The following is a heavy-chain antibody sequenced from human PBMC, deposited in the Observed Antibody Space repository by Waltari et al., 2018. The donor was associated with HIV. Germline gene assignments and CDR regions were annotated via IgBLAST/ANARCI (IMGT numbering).Heavy chain of an antibody. D-gene: IGHD1-26*01. CDR2: IYHSGST. V-gene: IGHV4-38-2*01. CDR1: GYSISSGYY. Sequence: QVQLQESGPGLVKPSETLSLTCAVSGYSISSGYYWGWIRQPPGKGLEWIGSIYHSGSTYYNPSLKSRVTISVDTSKNQFSLKLSSVTAADTAVYYCARLVGATDYWGQGTLVTVSS. J-gene: IGHJ4*02. CDR3: ARLVGATDY.